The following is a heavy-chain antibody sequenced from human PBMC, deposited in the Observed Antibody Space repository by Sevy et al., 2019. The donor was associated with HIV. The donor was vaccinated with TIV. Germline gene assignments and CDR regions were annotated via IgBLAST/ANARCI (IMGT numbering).Heavy chain of an antibody. CDR1: GGSISSYY. J-gene: IGHJ3*02. D-gene: IGHD5-12*01. CDR2: IYYSGST. V-gene: IGHV4-59*13. CDR3: ASRNMRWLQLRHDAFDI. Sequence: SETLSLTCTVSGGSISSYYWSWIRQPPGKGLEWIGYIYYSGSTNYNPALKSRVTISVDTSKNQFSLKLSSGTAADTAVYYCASRNMRWLQLRHDAFDIWGQGTMVTVSS.